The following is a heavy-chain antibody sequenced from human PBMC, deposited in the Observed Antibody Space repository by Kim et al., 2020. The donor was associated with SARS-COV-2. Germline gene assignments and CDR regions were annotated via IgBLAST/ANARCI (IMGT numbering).Heavy chain of an antibody. V-gene: IGHV3-23*01. CDR2: ISGGGDGT. Sequence: GGSLRLSCAASGFTFRSYAMSWVRQAPGKGLEWVSSISGGGDGTYFADSVKGRFTISRDNSKNTLHLQMNSLRAEDTAEYYCARAPTTVDAFDIWGQGTMVAVSS. J-gene: IGHJ3*02. D-gene: IGHD4-17*01. CDR3: ARAPTTVDAFDI. CDR1: GFTFRSYA.